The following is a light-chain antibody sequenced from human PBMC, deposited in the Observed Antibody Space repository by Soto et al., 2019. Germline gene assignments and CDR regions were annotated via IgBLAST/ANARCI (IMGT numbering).Light chain of an antibody. CDR2: DGS. Sequence: QSVLTQPASMSGSPGQSITISCTGTSSDVGSYNLVSWYQQFPDKAPKLIIYDGSERPSGVSDRFSGSKSGNTASLTISGLRAEDEAEYRCSSYAPSSSFAYVFGTGTKVTVL. V-gene: IGLV2-23*03. J-gene: IGLJ1*01. CDR1: SSDVGSYNL. CDR3: SSYAPSSSFAYV.